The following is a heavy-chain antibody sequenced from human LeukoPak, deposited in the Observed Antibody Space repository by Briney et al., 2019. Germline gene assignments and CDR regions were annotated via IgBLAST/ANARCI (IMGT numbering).Heavy chain of an antibody. CDR3: ARRVYNSGWYIDY. V-gene: IGHV3-30*03. Sequence: GRSLRLSCAASGFTFSSYGMHWVRQAPGKGLEWLAVISYYGSNKYYADSVKGRFTISRDNSKNTLYLQMNSLRAEDTAVYYCARRVYNSGWYIDYWGQGTLVTVSS. CDR1: GFTFSSYG. D-gene: IGHD6-19*01. CDR2: ISYYGSNK. J-gene: IGHJ4*02.